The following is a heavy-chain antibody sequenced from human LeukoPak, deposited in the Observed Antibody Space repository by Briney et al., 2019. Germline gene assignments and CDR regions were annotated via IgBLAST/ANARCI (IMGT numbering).Heavy chain of an antibody. CDR3: ARDQGDDFSTGYYKDDVFDI. Sequence: NPSQTLSLTCTVSGGSISGNNYCWSWIRQSPGKGLEWIGYIFYSGNTYYNPSLESRITMSVDTSKNQFSLKLSSVTAADTAVYYCARDQGDDFSTGYYKDDVFDIWGQGTMVTVSS. CDR1: GGSISGNNYC. CDR2: IFYSGNT. V-gene: IGHV4-30-4*01. D-gene: IGHD3-9*01. J-gene: IGHJ3*02.